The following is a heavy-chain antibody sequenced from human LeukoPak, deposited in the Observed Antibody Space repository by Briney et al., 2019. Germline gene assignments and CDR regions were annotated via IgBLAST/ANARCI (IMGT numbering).Heavy chain of an antibody. CDR1: GYSINSGYY. CDR3: AKSGGYGLIDY. Sequence: SETLSLTCTVSGYSINSGYYWGWIRQPPGKGLEWIGSIYHSGSTYYNPSLKSRVTISIDMSKNQLSLRLSSVTAADTAMYYCAKSGGYGLIDYWGQGTLVTVSS. V-gene: IGHV4-38-2*02. J-gene: IGHJ4*02. D-gene: IGHD6-19*01. CDR2: IYHSGST.